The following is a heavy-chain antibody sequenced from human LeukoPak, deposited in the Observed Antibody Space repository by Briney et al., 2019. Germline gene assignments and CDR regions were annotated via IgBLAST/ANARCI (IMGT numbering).Heavy chain of an antibody. Sequence: GGSLRLTCAASGFSFSSYLIHWVRQAPGKGLEWVAGISYDGNNKFYADSVKGRFTISRDNSENTLHLQMNSLRPEDTAVYFCAREGIPGEAVGGTSAFDIWGQGTMVTVSS. CDR2: ISYDGNNK. CDR3: AREGIPGEAVGGTSAFDI. CDR1: GFSFSSYL. J-gene: IGHJ3*02. V-gene: IGHV3-30*04. D-gene: IGHD6-19*01.